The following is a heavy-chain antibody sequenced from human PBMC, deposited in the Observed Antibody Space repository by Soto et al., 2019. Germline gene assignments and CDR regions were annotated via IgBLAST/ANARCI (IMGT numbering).Heavy chain of an antibody. V-gene: IGHV1-3*01. Sequence: ASVKVSCKASGYTLSTHAMHWVRQAPGQSLEWMGWINAGNDNTKYSQRLQDRVTIIRDTSASTVYMGLSSLRSEDTAVYYCARDQYYNIWSGYYMGTPFDYWGQGTQVTVSS. D-gene: IGHD3-3*01. J-gene: IGHJ4*02. CDR1: GYTLSTHA. CDR3: ARDQYYNIWSGYYMGTPFDY. CDR2: INAGNDNT.